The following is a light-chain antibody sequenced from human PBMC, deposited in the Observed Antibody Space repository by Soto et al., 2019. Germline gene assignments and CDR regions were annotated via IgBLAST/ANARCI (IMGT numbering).Light chain of an antibody. Sequence: QSVLTQPPSASGAPGQRVTISCSGSTSNIGNNFVYWYQHLPGTAPKLVIFSYSQRPSGVPDRFSGSKSATSASLAISGLRFDDEADYYCQAWDSSTVVIGTVLFGGGTKLTVL. CDR1: TSNIGNNF. CDR2: SYS. CDR3: QAWDSSTVVIGTVL. V-gene: IGLV1-47*02. J-gene: IGLJ2*01.